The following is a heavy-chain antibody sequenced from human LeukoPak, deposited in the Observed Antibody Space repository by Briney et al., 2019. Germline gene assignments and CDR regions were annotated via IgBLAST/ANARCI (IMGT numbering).Heavy chain of an antibody. Sequence: SVKVSCKASAGTFNTYAISWVRQAPGQGLEWMGRITPLSATPSQSQWVQGRVTITADISTNTVFLDLSSLRSEDTALYFCAGDPPGTPVGFDVWGQGTMVTVSS. D-gene: IGHD3-10*01. CDR1: AGTFNTYA. CDR2: ITPLSATP. J-gene: IGHJ3*01. CDR3: AGDPPGTPVGFDV. V-gene: IGHV1-69*06.